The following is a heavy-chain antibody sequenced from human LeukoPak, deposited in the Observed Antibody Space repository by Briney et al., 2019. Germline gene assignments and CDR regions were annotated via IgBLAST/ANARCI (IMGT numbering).Heavy chain of an antibody. V-gene: IGHV3-9*03. Sequence: GGSLRLSCTGSLFIFEDYSIHWVRQVPGGGLEWVSGVSWKRDYIAYADSVKGRFTISRDNDKNIVYLQMDSLRVDDMGSYYCAATSGWYDSYFAYWGQGLQVTVSS. D-gene: IGHD6-19*01. J-gene: IGHJ4*02. CDR2: VSWKRDYI. CDR1: LFIFEDYS. CDR3: AATSGWYDSYFAY.